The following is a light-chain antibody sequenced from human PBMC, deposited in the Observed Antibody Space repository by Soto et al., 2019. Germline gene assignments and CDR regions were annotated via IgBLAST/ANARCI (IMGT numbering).Light chain of an antibody. CDR2: DAS. J-gene: IGKJ1*01. CDR1: QSVSSY. Sequence: EIVLTQSPATLSLSPGERATLSCRASQSVSSYLAWYQQKPGQAPSLLIYDASNRATDIPARFSGSGSGTDFTLTISSLEPEDFAVYYCQQRSNWPRGTFGQGTKVDIK. V-gene: IGKV3-11*01. CDR3: QQRSNWPRGT.